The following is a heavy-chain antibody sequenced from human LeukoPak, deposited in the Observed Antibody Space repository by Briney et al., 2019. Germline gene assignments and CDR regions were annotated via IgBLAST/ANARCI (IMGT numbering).Heavy chain of an antibody. V-gene: IGHV1-18*01. CDR2: ISAYNGNT. CDR3: ARVSCSSTSCYHYYYYGMDV. D-gene: IGHD2-2*01. CDR1: GYTFTSYG. J-gene: IGHJ6*02. Sequence: ASVKVSCKASGYTFTSYGISWVRQAPGQGLEWMGWISAYNGNTNYAQKPQGRVTMTTDTSTSTAYMELRSLRSDDTAVYYCARVSCSSTSCYHYYYYGMDVWGRGTTVTVSS.